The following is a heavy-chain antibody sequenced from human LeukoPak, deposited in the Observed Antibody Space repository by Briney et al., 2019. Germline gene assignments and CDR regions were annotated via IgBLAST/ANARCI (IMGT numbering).Heavy chain of an antibody. CDR2: IYYSGST. V-gene: IGHV4-59*01. CDR3: ARAGGWYLYYYGMDV. D-gene: IGHD6-19*01. J-gene: IGHJ6*02. Sequence: SETLSLTCTVSGGSISSYYWSWIRQPPGKGLEWIGYIYYSGSTNYNPSLKSRVTISVDTSKNQSSLKLSSVTAADTAVYYCARAGGWYLYYYGMDVWGQGTTVTVSS. CDR1: GGSISSYY.